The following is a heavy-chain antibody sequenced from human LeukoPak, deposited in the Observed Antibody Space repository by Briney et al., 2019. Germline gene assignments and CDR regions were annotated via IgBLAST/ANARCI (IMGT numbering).Heavy chain of an antibody. J-gene: IGHJ4*02. CDR3: ARSLYCSSTSCYLPAY. D-gene: IGHD2-2*01. V-gene: IGHV1-46*01. CDR1: GYTFTSYY. CDR2: INPSGGST. Sequence: ASVKASCKASGYTFTSYYMHWVRQAPGGGLEWMGIINPSGGSTSYAQKFQGRVTMTRDTSTSTVYMELSSLRSEGTAVYYCARSLYCSSTSCYLPAYWGQGTLVAVSS.